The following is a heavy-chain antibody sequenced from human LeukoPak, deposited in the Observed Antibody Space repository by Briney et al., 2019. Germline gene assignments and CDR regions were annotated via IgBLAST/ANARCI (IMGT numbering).Heavy chain of an antibody. CDR2: ISAQHGQT. Sequence: ASVKVSCKTSGYSENFYGITWVRQVAGQGLEWMGWISAQHGQTEYAPNSQDRVTMTTDTSTSTAYMELRSLRSDDTAVYYCARVGRGQWLVRGNYYFDYWGQGTLVTVSS. J-gene: IGHJ4*02. V-gene: IGHV1-18*01. D-gene: IGHD6-19*01. CDR3: ARVGRGQWLVRGNYYFDY. CDR1: GYSENFYG.